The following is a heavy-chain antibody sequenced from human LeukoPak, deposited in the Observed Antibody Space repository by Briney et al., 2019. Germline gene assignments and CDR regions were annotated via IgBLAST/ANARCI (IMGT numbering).Heavy chain of an antibody. J-gene: IGHJ4*02. CDR2: INHSGST. V-gene: IGHV4-34*01. CDR3: ARGLRGG. CDR1: GFTFSDYY. Sequence: GSLRLSCAASGFTFSDYYMSWIRQPPGKGLEWIGEINHSGSTNYNPSLKSRVTISVDTSKNQFSLKLSSVTAADTAVYYCARGLRGGWGQGTLVTVSS. D-gene: IGHD5/OR15-5a*01.